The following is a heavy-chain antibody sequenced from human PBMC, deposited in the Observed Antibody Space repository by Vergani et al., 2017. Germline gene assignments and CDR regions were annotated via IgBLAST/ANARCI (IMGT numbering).Heavy chain of an antibody. CDR2: IYHNGKT. CDR1: GYSISRGFY. V-gene: IGHV4-38-2*01. D-gene: IGHD7-27*01. Sequence: QVKLQESGPGLLKPSETLSLTCGVSGYSISRGFYWGWIRQPPGKALEWIGNIYHNGKTYYNPSLKSRVTISVDTSTNQISLTLNSVTAADTAVYYCARLWATTTTWGRGFDYWGQGTLVSVSS. CDR3: ARLWATTTTWGRGFDY. J-gene: IGHJ4*02.